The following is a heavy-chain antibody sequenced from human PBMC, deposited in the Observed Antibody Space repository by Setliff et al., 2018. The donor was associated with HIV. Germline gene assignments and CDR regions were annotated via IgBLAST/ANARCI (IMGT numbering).Heavy chain of an antibody. D-gene: IGHD3-22*01. Sequence: KPSETLSLTCTVSGGSISSYYWSWIRQPPGKGLEWIGYIYISGSTNYNPSLKSRVTISADTSKNQFSLKLSSVTAADTAVYYCARGLSFYDPGGFDYWGQGTLVTVSS. J-gene: IGHJ4*02. V-gene: IGHV4-4*09. CDR3: ARGLSFYDPGGFDY. CDR2: IYISGST. CDR1: GGSISSYY.